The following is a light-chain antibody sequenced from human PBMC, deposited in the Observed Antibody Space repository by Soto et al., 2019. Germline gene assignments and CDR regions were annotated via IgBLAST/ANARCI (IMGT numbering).Light chain of an antibody. CDR1: QGISSY. V-gene: IGKV1-39*01. CDR3: QQSYSTPKT. Sequence: DIQMTQSPSSLSASVGDRVTITCRASQGISSYLDWYQQKPGKAPKLLIYAASTLQSGVPSRFSGSGSGTDFTLTISGPQPEDFTTYSCQQSYSTPKTFGQGTKVDIK. CDR2: AAS. J-gene: IGKJ1*01.